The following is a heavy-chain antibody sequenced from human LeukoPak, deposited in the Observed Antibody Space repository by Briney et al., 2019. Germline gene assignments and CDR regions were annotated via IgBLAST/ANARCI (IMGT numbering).Heavy chain of an antibody. J-gene: IGHJ6*03. Sequence: ASVKVSCKASGYTFTGYYMHWVRQAPGQGLEWMGWINPNSGGTNYAQKFQGRVTMTRDTSISTAYMELSRLRSDDTAVYYCARSPRSYSSSWADYYYYYMDVWGKGTRSPSP. CDR1: GYTFTGYY. CDR3: ARSPRSYSSSWADYYYYYMDV. V-gene: IGHV1-2*02. D-gene: IGHD6-13*01. CDR2: INPNSGGT.